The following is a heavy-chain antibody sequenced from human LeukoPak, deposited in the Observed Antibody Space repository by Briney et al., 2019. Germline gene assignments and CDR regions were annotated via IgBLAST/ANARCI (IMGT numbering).Heavy chain of an antibody. CDR3: AADGEHYDFWSGFPV. V-gene: IGHV1-58*01. CDR1: GFTFTSSA. J-gene: IGHJ4*02. CDR2: IVVGSGNT. D-gene: IGHD3-3*01. Sequence: GASVKVSCKASGFTFTSSAVQWVRQARGQRLEWIGWIVVGSGNTNYAQMFQERVTITRDMSTSTAYMELSSLRSEDTAVYYCAADGEHYDFWSGFPVWGQGTLVTVSS.